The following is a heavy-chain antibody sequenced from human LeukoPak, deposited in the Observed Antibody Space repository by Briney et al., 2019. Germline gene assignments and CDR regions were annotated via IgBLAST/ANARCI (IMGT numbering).Heavy chain of an antibody. D-gene: IGHD6-6*01. V-gene: IGHV3-64D*09. CDR1: GFTFSTYA. Sequence: GGSLRLSCSASGFTFSTYAIHWVRQAPGKGLESVSAINSNGGSTYYADSVKGRFTISRDNSKNTLYLQMSSLRAEDTAVYYCVKDFSYSSSFRFDYWGQGTLVTVSS. J-gene: IGHJ4*02. CDR3: VKDFSYSSSFRFDY. CDR2: INSNGGST.